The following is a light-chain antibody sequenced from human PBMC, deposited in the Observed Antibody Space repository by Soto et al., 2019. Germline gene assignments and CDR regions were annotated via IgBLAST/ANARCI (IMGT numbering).Light chain of an antibody. CDR1: SSDVGGSNF. CDR2: EVS. V-gene: IGLV2-8*01. J-gene: IGLJ1*01. CDR3: SSYAGSNNYV. Sequence: QSALTQPPSAAGSPGQSVTISCTGTSSDVGGSNFVSWYQQHPGKAPKLMIYEVSKRPSGVPDRFACSKSGSTASLTVAGLQAEDEAEYYCSSYAGSNNYVFGPGTKLTVL.